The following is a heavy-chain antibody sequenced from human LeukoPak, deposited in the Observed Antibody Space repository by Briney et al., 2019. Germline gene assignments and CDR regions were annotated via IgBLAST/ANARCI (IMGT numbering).Heavy chain of an antibody. V-gene: IGHV1-18*01. J-gene: IGHJ6*03. CDR3: ARVGSGWDEHYYYYYMDV. D-gene: IGHD6-19*01. CDR2: ISTYNGNT. CDR1: GYTFTSYG. Sequence: ASVKVSCKAPGYTFTSYGISWVRQAPGQGLEWMGWISTYNGNTNYAQKLQGRVTMTTDTSTSTAYMELRSLRSDDTAVYYCARVGSGWDEHYYYYYMDVWGKGTTVTVSS.